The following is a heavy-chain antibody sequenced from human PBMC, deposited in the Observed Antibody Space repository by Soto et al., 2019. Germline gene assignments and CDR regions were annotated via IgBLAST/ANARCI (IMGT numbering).Heavy chain of an antibody. CDR2: IYYSGST. D-gene: IGHD1-26*01. J-gene: IGHJ5*02. V-gene: IGHV4-31*03. CDR3: ARRLGGATSHWFDP. CDR1: GGSISSGGYY. Sequence: QVQLQESGPGLVKPSQTLSLTCTVSGGSISSGGYYWSWIRQHPGKGLEWIGYIYYSGSTYYNPSLKSRVTISVETSKNQFSLKLSSVTAADTAVYFCARRLGGATSHWFDPWGQGTLVTVSS.